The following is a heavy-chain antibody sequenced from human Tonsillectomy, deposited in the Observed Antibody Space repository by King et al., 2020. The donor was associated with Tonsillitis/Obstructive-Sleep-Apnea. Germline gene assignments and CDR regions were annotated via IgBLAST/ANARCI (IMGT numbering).Heavy chain of an antibody. V-gene: IGHV1-46*01. J-gene: IGHJ4*02. Sequence: QVQLVESGAEVKKPGASVKVSCKASGYTFTSYYMHWVRQAPGQGLEWMGIINPSGGSTSYAQKFQGRVTMTRDTSTSTVSMELSSLRSEDTAVYYCARENRESPANGDNYFDYWGQGTLVTVSS. D-gene: IGHD4-17*01. CDR1: GYTFTSYY. CDR3: ARENRESPANGDNYFDY. CDR2: INPSGGST.